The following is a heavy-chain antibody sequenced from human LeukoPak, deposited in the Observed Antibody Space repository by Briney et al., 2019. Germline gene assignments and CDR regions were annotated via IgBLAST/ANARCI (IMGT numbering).Heavy chain of an antibody. CDR1: GFSFLHYG. CDR2: ISSDGSKE. CDR3: AKDGYCSGGSCYANFFDR. D-gene: IGHD2-15*01. J-gene: IGHJ4*02. V-gene: IGHV3-30*18. Sequence: GGSLRLSCAASGFSFLHYGMHWVHQAPGKGLEWVAFISSDGSKEYYADSVKGRFTISRDNSKNTLYLHVNSPRAEDTAVFFCAKDGYCSGGSCYANFFDRWGQGTLVTVSS.